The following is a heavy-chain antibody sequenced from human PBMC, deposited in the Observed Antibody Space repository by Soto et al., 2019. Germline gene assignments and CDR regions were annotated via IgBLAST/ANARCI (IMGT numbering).Heavy chain of an antibody. V-gene: IGHV4-39*01. D-gene: IGHD3-10*01. Sequence: QLQLQESGPGLVKPSETLSLTCTVSGGSISSSSYYWGWIRQPPGKGLEWIGSIYYSGSTYYNPSLKSRVTISVDTSKNQFSLKRSSVTAADTAVDYCAGGRGDYYYVMDVWGQGTTVTVSS. CDR1: GGSISSSSYY. CDR3: AGGRGDYYYVMDV. CDR2: IYYSGST. J-gene: IGHJ6*02.